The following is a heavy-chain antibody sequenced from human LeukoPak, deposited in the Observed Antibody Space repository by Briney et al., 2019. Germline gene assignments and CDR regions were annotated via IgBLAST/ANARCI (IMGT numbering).Heavy chain of an antibody. V-gene: IGHV3-48*04. CDR2: ISSSSSTI. D-gene: IGHD6-13*01. CDR3: ARGAGIAAAGIGGDY. J-gene: IGHJ4*02. CDR1: GFTFSSYS. Sequence: GGSLRLSCAASGFTFSSYSMNWVRQAPGKGLEWVSYISSSSSTIYYADSVKGRFTISRDNAKNSLYLQMNSLRAEDTAVYYCARGAGIAAAGIGGDYWGQGTLVTASS.